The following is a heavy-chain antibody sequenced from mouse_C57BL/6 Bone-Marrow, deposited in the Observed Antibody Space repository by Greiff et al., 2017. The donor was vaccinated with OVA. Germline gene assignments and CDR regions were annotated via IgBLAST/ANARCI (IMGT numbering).Heavy chain of an antibody. CDR2: IYPGDGDT. D-gene: IGHD2-3*01. Sequence: VQLQQSGPELVKPGASVKISCKASGYAFSSSWMNWVKQRPGKGLEWIGRIYPGDGDTNYNGKLKGKATLTAEKSSSTAYMQLSSLTSEDSAVYVCARHEDGYYASYFDYWGQGTTLTVSS. CDR1: GYAFSSSW. V-gene: IGHV1-82*01. CDR3: ARHEDGYYASYFDY. J-gene: IGHJ2*01.